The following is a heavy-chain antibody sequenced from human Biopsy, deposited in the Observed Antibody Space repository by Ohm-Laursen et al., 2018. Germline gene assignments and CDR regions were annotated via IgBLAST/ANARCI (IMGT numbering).Heavy chain of an antibody. J-gene: IGHJ4*02. Sequence: SVKVSCKVSGDRFTEFSIHWVRQAPGKGLEWMGGFDPEEGQRTYAQKFQGRLTMTEDTSADTAYMELRGLRSEDAAVYYCAADSENCGGDCYIYWGQGTQVTVSS. CDR2: FDPEEGQR. D-gene: IGHD2-21*02. V-gene: IGHV1-24*01. CDR1: GDRFTEFS. CDR3: AADSENCGGDCYIY.